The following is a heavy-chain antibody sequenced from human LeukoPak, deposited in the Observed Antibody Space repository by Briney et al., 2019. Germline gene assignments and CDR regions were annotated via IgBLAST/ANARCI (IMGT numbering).Heavy chain of an antibody. Sequence: GGSLRLSCAASGFTFSSYWMHLVRQAPGKGLVWVSRINSDGSITTYADSVRGRFTISRGNAKSTLYLQMNSLRAEDTAVYYCASSTQISKYADYWGQGALVSVSS. CDR1: GFTFSSYW. CDR2: INSDGSIT. D-gene: IGHD2-2*01. CDR3: ASSTQISKYADY. V-gene: IGHV3-74*01. J-gene: IGHJ4*02.